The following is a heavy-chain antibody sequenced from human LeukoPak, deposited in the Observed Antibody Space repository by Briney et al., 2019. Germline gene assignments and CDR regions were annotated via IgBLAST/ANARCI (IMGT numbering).Heavy chain of an antibody. Sequence: SGGSLRLSCAASGFTLSSYGMSWVRQAPGKGREWVAVIGGGGVDEDYADSVKGRFTISRDSSKNTVYLQMNSLRPEDTAVYYCSKDGVLATSLLSWGPGTPFTVS. CDR2: IGGGGVDE. CDR1: GFTLSSYG. D-gene: IGHD3-3*01. J-gene: IGHJ6*01. CDR3: SKDGVLATSLLS. V-gene: IGHV3-33*06.